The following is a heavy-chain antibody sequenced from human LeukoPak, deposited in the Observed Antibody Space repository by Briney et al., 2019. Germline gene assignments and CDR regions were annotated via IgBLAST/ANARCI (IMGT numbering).Heavy chain of an antibody. Sequence: SQALSLTCAISGDSVSSNSAAWNWIRQSPSRGLEWLGRTYYRSKWYNDYAVSVKSRIAINPDTSKNQFSLQLNSVTPEDTAVYYCAREPSSVTGMLFDYWGQGTLVTVSS. D-gene: IGHD6-19*01. CDR3: AREPSSVTGMLFDY. J-gene: IGHJ4*02. CDR2: TYYRSKWYN. CDR1: GDSVSSNSAA. V-gene: IGHV6-1*01.